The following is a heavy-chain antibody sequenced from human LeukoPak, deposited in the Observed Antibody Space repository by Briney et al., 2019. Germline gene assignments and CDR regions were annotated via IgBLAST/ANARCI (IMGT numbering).Heavy chain of an antibody. D-gene: IGHD5-24*01. CDR1: GGSISSYY. CDR2: IYYSGSI. J-gene: IGHJ4*02. V-gene: IGHV4-59*01. Sequence: SETLSLTCTVSGGSISSYYWSWIRQPPGKGLEWIGYIYYSGSINYNPSLKSRVTISVDTSKNQFSLKLSSVTAADTAVYYCASQGWLQLQPFDYWGQGTLVTVSS. CDR3: ASQGWLQLQPFDY.